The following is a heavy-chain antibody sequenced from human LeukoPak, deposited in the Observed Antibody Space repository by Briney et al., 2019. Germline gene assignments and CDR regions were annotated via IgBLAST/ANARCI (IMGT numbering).Heavy chain of an antibody. CDR2: ISYDGSNE. D-gene: IGHD1-1*01. CDR1: GFTFSSYV. V-gene: IGHV3-30*04. CDR3: ARDRWNDAVFSWFDP. J-gene: IGHJ5*02. Sequence: GGSLRLSCAASGFTFSSYVMHWVRQAPGKGLEWVAIISYDGSNEYYADSVKGRFTISRDNSKNTLYLQMNSLRAADTAVYYCARDRWNDAVFSWFDPWGQGTLVTVSS.